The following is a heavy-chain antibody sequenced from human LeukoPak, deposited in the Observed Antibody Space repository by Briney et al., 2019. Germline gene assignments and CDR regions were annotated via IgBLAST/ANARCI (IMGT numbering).Heavy chain of an antibody. D-gene: IGHD3-9*01. CDR2: IIPIFGTA. V-gene: IGHV1-69*05. CDR1: GGTFSSYA. J-gene: IGHJ4*02. CDR3: ARSAGDILTRYDY. Sequence: ASVKVSCKASGGTFSSYAISWVRQAPGQGLEWMGGIIPIFGTADYAQKFQGRVTITTDESTSTAYMELSSLRSEDTAVYYCARSAGDILTRYDYWGQGTLVTVSS.